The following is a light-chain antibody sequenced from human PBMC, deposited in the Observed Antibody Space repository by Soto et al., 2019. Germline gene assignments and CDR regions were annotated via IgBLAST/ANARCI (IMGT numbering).Light chain of an antibody. V-gene: IGKV1-13*02. J-gene: IGKJ4*01. CDR1: QGISSA. Sequence: AIQLTQSPSSLSASVGDRVTITCRASQGISSALAWYQQKPGKGPKLLIYDASNLESGVPSRFSGSGSGTDFTLTISSLRPEDFATYYCQQFNGYPLTFGGGTKVEIK. CDR3: QQFNGYPLT. CDR2: DAS.